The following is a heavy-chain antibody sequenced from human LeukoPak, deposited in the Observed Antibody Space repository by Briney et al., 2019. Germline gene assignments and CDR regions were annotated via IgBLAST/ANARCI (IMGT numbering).Heavy chain of an antibody. J-gene: IGHJ4*02. D-gene: IGHD1-26*01. V-gene: IGHV3-74*01. Sequence: PGGSLRLSCAASGFTFSNYWMHWVRQAPGKGLVWVSRISYDGSSTNYADSVRGRFTISRDNAKNTLNLQMNSLRAEDTAVYYCATKIQSGNYPVDYWGQGTLVTVSS. CDR1: GFTFSNYW. CDR2: ISYDGSST. CDR3: ATKIQSGNYPVDY.